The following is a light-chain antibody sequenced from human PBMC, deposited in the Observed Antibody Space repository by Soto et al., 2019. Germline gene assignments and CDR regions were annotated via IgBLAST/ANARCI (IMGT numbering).Light chain of an antibody. Sequence: EIVLTQSPATLSLSPGERATLSCRASESVSTFLAWYQQKPGQAPRLLIYDASTRATDIPARFSGSGSGTAFTLTISSLEPEDFAVYYCQQRSDWPTFGGGTKVEIK. J-gene: IGKJ4*01. CDR3: QQRSDWPT. CDR1: ESVSTF. V-gene: IGKV3-11*01. CDR2: DAS.